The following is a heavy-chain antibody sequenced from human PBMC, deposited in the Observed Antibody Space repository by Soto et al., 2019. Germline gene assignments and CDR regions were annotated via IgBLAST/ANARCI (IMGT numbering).Heavy chain of an antibody. J-gene: IGHJ4*02. CDR3: ARAPETPPIFGVVRPYFFDF. CDR2: IFYSDSF. D-gene: IGHD3-3*01. V-gene: IGHV4-31*03. Sequence: QVQLQESGRGLVKSSQTLSLTCTVSGGSISSGGSYWSWIRQRPGTGLEWIGYIFYSDSFYYTPSLKGRVVILADTSKNQFTLKLSSVTDADTAVYYCARAPETPPIFGVVRPYFFDFWGQGTLVTVSS. CDR1: GGSISSGGSY.